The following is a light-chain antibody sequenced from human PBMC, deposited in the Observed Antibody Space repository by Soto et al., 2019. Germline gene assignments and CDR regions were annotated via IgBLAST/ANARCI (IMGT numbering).Light chain of an antibody. CDR1: SGGLGGYNYGSNY. Sequence: QSVLTQPASVSGSPGQSITISCTGTSGGLGGYNYGSNYVSWYQQHPGTAPKLMIYEVFKRPSGVSTRFSGSKSGNTASLTISGLQAEDEADYYCSSYRSTTTLVFGTGTQLTVL. V-gene: IGLV2-14*03. J-gene: IGLJ7*01. CDR3: SSYRSTTTLV. CDR2: EVF.